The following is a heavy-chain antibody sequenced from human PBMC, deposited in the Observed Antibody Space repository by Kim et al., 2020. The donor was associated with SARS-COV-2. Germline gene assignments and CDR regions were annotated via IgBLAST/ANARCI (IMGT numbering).Heavy chain of an antibody. CDR2: ISYDGSNK. CDR1: GFTFSSYG. D-gene: IGHD3-10*01. V-gene: IGHV3-30*18. Sequence: GGSLRLSCAASGFTFSSYGMHWVRQAPGKGLEWVAVISYDGSNKYYADSVKGRFTISRDNSKNTLYPQMNSLRAEDTAVYYCAKRKAGSSGIDYWGQGTLVTVSS. CDR3: AKRKAGSSGIDY. J-gene: IGHJ4*02.